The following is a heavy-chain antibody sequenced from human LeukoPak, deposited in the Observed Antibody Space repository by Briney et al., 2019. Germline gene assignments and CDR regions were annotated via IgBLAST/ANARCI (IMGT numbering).Heavy chain of an antibody. Sequence: ASVKVSCKASGYTFTSYDINWVRQATGQGLEWMGWMNPNSGNTGYAQKFQGRVTMTRNTSISTAYMELSGLRSEDTAVYYCARERGITIFGVVIKNWFDPWGQGTLVTVSS. CDR2: MNPNSGNT. CDR3: ARERGITIFGVVIKNWFDP. V-gene: IGHV1-8*01. CDR1: GYTFTSYD. D-gene: IGHD3-3*01. J-gene: IGHJ5*02.